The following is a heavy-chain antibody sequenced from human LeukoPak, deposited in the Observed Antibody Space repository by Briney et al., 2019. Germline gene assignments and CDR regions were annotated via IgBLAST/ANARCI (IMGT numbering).Heavy chain of an antibody. CDR1: GFTVSSNY. J-gene: IGHJ1*01. V-gene: IGHV3-53*01. D-gene: IGHD3-22*01. CDR3: ARDRGDSSGYYYVGCFQH. CDR2: IYSGGTT. Sequence: GGSLRLSCAASGFTVSSNYMSWVRQAPGKGLEWVSVIYSGGTTYYADSVKGRFTISRDNSKNTLYLQMNSLRAEDTAMYYCARDRGDSSGYYYVGCFQHWGQGTLVTVSS.